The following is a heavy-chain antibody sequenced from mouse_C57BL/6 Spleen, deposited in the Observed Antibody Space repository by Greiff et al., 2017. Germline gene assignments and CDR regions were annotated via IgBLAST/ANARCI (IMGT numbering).Heavy chain of an antibody. J-gene: IGHJ3*01. CDR2: IHPNSGST. D-gene: IGHD1-1*01. V-gene: IGHV1-64*01. CDR3: AANYYGSSQAWFAY. CDR1: GYTFTSYW. Sequence: QVQLQQPGAELVKPGASVKLSCKASGYTFTSYWMHWVKQRPGQGLEWIGMIHPNSGSTNYNEKFKSKATLTVDKPSSTAYMQLSSLTSEDSAVYYCAANYYGSSQAWFAYWGQGTMVTVSA.